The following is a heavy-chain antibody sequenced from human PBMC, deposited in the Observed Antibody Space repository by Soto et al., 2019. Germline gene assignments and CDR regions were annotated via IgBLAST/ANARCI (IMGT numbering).Heavy chain of an antibody. J-gene: IGHJ5*01. D-gene: IGHD5-18*01. CDR3: ARLPVDTSMIYWFDP. CDR1: SDSVTSGNYY. V-gene: IGHV4-61*01. Sequence: SETLSLTCTVSSDSVTSGNYYWSWIRQPPGKGLEWIGYIYYSGNTNYSPSLKSRVTMSLDRSNNQFSLNLSSVTAADTAVYYCARLPVDTSMIYWFDPWGQGILVTVSS. CDR2: IYYSGNT.